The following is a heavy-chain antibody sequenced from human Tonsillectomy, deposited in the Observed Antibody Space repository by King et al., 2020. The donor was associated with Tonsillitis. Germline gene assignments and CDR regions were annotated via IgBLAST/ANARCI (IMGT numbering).Heavy chain of an antibody. V-gene: IGHV4-4*07. D-gene: IGHD5-12*01. CDR2: IYTSGST. Sequence: VQLQESGPGLVKPSETLSLTCTASGGSISSYYWSWIRQPAGKGLEWIGRIYTSGSTNYNPSLKSRVTISVDTSKNQFSLKLSSVTAADTAVYYCARVKAGGDYDYWFDPWGQGTLVTVSS. CDR3: ARVKAGGDYDYWFDP. J-gene: IGHJ5*02. CDR1: GGSISSYY.